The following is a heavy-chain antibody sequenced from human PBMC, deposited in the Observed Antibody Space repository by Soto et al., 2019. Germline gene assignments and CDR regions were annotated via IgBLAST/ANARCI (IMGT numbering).Heavy chain of an antibody. V-gene: IGHV1-3*04. CDR2: INTGNGNT. CDR1: GYSFTSSA. D-gene: IGHD5-18*01. Sequence: QVQLVQSGAEVKEPGASVKVSCMASGYSFTSSAIHWVRQAPGQRLEWMGWINTGNGNTKYSQKFQGRVTITRDTSASIAYMEVRSQRSAAAGVYYCARGSPAYSSTTSTVYYYGMDVWGRGTKLTVSS. J-gene: IGHJ6*02. CDR3: ARGSPAYSSTTSTVYYYGMDV.